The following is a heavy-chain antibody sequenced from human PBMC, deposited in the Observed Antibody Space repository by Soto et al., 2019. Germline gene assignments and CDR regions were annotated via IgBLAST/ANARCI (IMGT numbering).Heavy chain of an antibody. CDR1: GFSLTTSGVG. CDR3: AYRVLRTVCRIVTTTASYFAS. J-gene: IGHJ4*02. V-gene: IGHV2-5*02. Sequence: QITLNESGPTVVRPTETLTLTCRFAGFSLTTSGVGVGWVRQSPGKAPEWLALIYWDDDKRYSESLKSRLTITKDTSKDQVVLTVANLDRTDTVIYCCAYRVLRTVCRIVTTTASYFASWGQGTPLAVSS. D-gene: IGHD3-10*01. CDR2: IYWDDDK.